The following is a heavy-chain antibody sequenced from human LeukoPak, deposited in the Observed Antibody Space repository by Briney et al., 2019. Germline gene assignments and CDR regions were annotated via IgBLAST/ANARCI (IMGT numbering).Heavy chain of an antibody. CDR2: ISGSGANT. D-gene: IGHD6-19*01. V-gene: IGHV3-23*01. Sequence: PGGSLRLSCAPSEFTFDSYAMNWVRQAPGKGLEWVSAISGSGANTYYANSVKGRFTISRDNSKSTLFLQMDSLRAKDTAIYYCAKTSVSSGWPELFDFWGQGTLVTVSS. J-gene: IGHJ4*02. CDR1: EFTFDSYA. CDR3: AKTSVSSGWPELFDF.